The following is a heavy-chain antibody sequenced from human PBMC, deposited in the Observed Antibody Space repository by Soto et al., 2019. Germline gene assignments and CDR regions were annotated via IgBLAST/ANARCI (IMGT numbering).Heavy chain of an antibody. CDR1: GFTFSSYW. J-gene: IGHJ6*03. D-gene: IGHD3-9*01. CDR3: ARVGAEYDILTGYYFDYYYYYMDV. Sequence: GGSLRLSCAASGFTFSSYWMHWVRQAPGKGLVWVSRINSDGSSTSYADSVKGRFTISRDNAKNTLYLQMNSLRAEDTAVYYCARVGAEYDILTGYYFDYYYYYMDVWGKGTTVTVSS. CDR2: INSDGSST. V-gene: IGHV3-74*01.